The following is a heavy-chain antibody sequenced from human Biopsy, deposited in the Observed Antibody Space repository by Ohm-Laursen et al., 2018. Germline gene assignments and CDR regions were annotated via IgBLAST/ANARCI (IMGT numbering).Heavy chain of an antibody. Sequence: SLRLSCAASGFSVSSYDMNWVRQAPGKGLEWISYISETSSHIYDADSVRGRFTVARDIAKNSLNLQLNSLRVEDTAVYYCARDSSRRAREGGMDVWGQGTTVTVSS. CDR2: ISETSSHI. CDR3: ARDSSRRAREGGMDV. J-gene: IGHJ6*02. D-gene: IGHD6-6*01. CDR1: GFSVSSYD. V-gene: IGHV3-21*01.